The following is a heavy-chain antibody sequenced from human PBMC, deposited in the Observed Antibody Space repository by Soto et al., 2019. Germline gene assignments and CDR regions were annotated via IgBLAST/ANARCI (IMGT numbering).Heavy chain of an antibody. CDR1: GFTISGKKY. Sequence: DVQLVESGGGLIQPGESLRLSCAAFGFTISGKKYVAWVRQAPGKGLEWVSALYDLDGSFYAASVKGRFTTSSDSSKTTVYLQMNDMRPADTAVYYCATWHEREHSYYVWGQVTTVTVSS. V-gene: IGHV3-53*01. J-gene: IGHJ3*01. CDR2: LYDLDGS. D-gene: IGHD1-1*01. CDR3: ATWHEREHSYYV.